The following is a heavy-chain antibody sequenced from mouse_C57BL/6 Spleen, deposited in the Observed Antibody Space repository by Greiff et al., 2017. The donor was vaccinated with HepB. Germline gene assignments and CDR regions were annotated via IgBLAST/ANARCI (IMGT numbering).Heavy chain of an antibody. Sequence: EVQLQESGPGLVKPSQSLSLTCSVTGYSITSGYYWNWIRQFPGNKLEWMGYISYDGSNNYNPSLKNRISITRDTSKNQFYLKLTSVTTEDTATDYCARDLTYYGNYDWYFDVWGTGTTVTVSS. V-gene: IGHV3-6*01. D-gene: IGHD2-10*01. CDR2: ISYDGSN. J-gene: IGHJ1*03. CDR3: ARDLTYYGNYDWYFDV. CDR1: GYSITSGYY.